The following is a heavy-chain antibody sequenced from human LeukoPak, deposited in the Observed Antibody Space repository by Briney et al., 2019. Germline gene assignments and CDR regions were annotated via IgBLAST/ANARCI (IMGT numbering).Heavy chain of an antibody. Sequence: GESLKISCKGSGYNFSNYWIGWVRQMPGKGLEWMGIIYPDDSDTRYSPSFRGQVTISADKSISTAYLQWSSLKASDTAIYYCARYTSGWFMQDYWGQGTLVTVSS. V-gene: IGHV5-51*01. D-gene: IGHD6-19*01. CDR3: ARYTSGWFMQDY. CDR1: GYNFSNYW. CDR2: IYPDDSDT. J-gene: IGHJ4*02.